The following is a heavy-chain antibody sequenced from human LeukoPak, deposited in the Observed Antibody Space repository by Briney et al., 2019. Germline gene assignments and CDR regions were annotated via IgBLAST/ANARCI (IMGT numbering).Heavy chain of an antibody. Sequence: GGSLRLSCAASGSTFSNYWMHWVRQAPGKGLVYVSRINSGGSSANYADSVQGRFTISRDNAKNTLYLEMNSLRADDTAVYYCARPVTGTYAPLEYWGQGTLVTVSS. CDR3: ARPVTGTYAPLEY. CDR2: INSGGSSA. V-gene: IGHV3-74*01. J-gene: IGHJ4*02. D-gene: IGHD1-1*01. CDR1: GSTFSNYW.